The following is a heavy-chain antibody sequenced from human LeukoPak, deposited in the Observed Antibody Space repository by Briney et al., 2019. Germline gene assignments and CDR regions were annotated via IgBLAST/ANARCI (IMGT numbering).Heavy chain of an antibody. CDR1: GFTFSSYW. CDR3: ARAPSEVGGYYPEYFRH. V-gene: IGHV3-74*01. Sequence: GGSLRLPCAASGFTFSSYWMHWVRQAPGKGLVCVSRIKSDGSTNYADSVKGRFTISRDNAKNTLSLQMNSLRAEDTGVYYCARAPSEVGGYYPEYFRHWGQGTLVTVSS. J-gene: IGHJ1*01. D-gene: IGHD3-22*01. CDR2: IKSDGST.